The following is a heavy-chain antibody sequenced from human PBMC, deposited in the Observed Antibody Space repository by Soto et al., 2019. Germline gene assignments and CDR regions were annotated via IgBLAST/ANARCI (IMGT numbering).Heavy chain of an antibody. D-gene: IGHD2-2*01. CDR2: IYYSGST. CDR1: GGSISSGGYY. J-gene: IGHJ6*02. CDR3: ARFWRGPAAIYYYYGMDV. V-gene: IGHV4-31*03. Sequence: QVQLQESGPGLVKPSQTLSLTCTVSGGSISSGGYYWSWIRQHPGQGLEWIGYIYYSGSTYYNPSLKSRVTIAVDTSKNQFSLKLSSVTAADTAVYYCARFWRGPAAIYYYYGMDVWGQGTTVTVSS.